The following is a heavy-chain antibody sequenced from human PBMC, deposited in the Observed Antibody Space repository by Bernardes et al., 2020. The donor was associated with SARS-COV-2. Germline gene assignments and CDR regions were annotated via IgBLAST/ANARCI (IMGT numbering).Heavy chain of an antibody. D-gene: IGHD3-10*01. CDR2: IWYDGSTR. J-gene: IGHJ4*02. Sequence: GGSLRLSCAESGFTFSNYDIHWVRQAPGKGLEWVALIWYDGSTRYYADSVKGRFTISRDNSKNTLSLQMNSLRAEDTAVYYCARGIGSGPDYWGQGTLVTVSS. V-gene: IGHV3-33*01. CDR1: GFTFSNYD. CDR3: ARGIGSGPDY.